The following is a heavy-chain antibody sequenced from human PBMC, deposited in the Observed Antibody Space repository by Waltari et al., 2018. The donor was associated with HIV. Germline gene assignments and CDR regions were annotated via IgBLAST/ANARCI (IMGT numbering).Heavy chain of an antibody. CDR2: ISFDGDNK. V-gene: IGHV3-30-3*01. J-gene: IGHJ4*02. D-gene: IGHD2-2*01. Sequence: QVQLVESGGGVVQPGGSLTRSCGASRFPFSNSALPLRRQAPGKGLEWVALISFDGDNKKYADSVRGRFTVSRDNSNNTLYLQMNSLRPGDTALYYCAREGDCFSNRCSGGLMSYWGQGTLVSVSS. CDR3: AREGDCFSNRCSGGLMSY. CDR1: RFPFSNSA.